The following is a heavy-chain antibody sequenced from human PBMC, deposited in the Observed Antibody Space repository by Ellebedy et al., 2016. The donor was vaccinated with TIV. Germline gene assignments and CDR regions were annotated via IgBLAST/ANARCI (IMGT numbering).Heavy chain of an antibody. Sequence: GGSLRLSCAASGFTFNTYVMNWVRQAPGKGLEWVSAISGGGGATYYADFVKGRLTISRDNSKNTLYLQMNSLRAEDTAVYYCARGSWACSGSMDVWGQGTTVTVSS. CDR3: ARGSWACSGSMDV. CDR2: ISGGGGAT. CDR1: GFTFNTYV. D-gene: IGHD6-19*01. J-gene: IGHJ6*02. V-gene: IGHV3-23*01.